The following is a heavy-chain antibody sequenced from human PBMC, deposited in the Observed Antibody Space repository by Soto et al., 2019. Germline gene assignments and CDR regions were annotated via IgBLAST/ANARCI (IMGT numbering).Heavy chain of an antibody. CDR2: ISSNGGST. J-gene: IGHJ4*02. V-gene: IGHV3-64D*06. Sequence: EVQLVESGGGLVQPGGSLRLSCSASGFTFSSYAMHWVRQAPGKGLEYVSAISSNGGSTYYADSVKGRFTISRDNSKNTLYLQMSSLRAEDTAVYYCVRATPWPAFDYWGQGTLVTVSS. CDR1: GFTFSSYA. CDR3: VRATPWPAFDY.